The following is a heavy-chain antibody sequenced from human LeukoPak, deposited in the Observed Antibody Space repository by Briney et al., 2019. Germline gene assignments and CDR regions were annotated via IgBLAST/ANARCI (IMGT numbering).Heavy chain of an antibody. J-gene: IGHJ4*02. CDR1: GGSFSGYY. CDR3: AREQRGYSGYDSNY. V-gene: IGHV4-34*01. D-gene: IGHD5-12*01. Sequence: SETLSPTCAVDGGSFSGYYGSWIRQPPGKGLEWIGEINHSGSTNFNPSLKSRVTISVDTSKSQFSLKLSSVTAADTAVYYCAREQRGYSGYDSNYWGRGTLVTVSS. CDR2: INHSGST.